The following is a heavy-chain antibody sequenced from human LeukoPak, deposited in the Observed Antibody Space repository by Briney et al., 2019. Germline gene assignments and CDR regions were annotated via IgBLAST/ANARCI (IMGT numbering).Heavy chain of an antibody. D-gene: IGHD1-26*01. Sequence: EASVKVSCKASGYTFTGYYMHWVRQAPGQGLEWMGWINPNSGGTNYAQKFQGWVTMTRDTSISTAYMELSRLRSDDTAVYYCARSGRLATETFDYWGQGTLVTVSS. CDR1: GYTFTGYY. J-gene: IGHJ4*02. CDR3: ARSGRLATETFDY. V-gene: IGHV1-2*04. CDR2: INPNSGGT.